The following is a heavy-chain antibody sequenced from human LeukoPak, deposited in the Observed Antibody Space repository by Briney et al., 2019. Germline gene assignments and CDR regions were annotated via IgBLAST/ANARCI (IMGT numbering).Heavy chain of an antibody. CDR1: GFTFDDYA. V-gene: IGHV3-9*01. CDR2: ISWNSGSI. Sequence: GGSLRLSCAASGFTFDDYAMHWVRQAPGKGLEWVSGISWNSGSIGYADSVKGRFTISRDNAKNSLYLQMNSLRAEDTAVYYCAKRYRSSWSSFDYWGQGTLVTVSS. J-gene: IGHJ4*02. CDR3: AKRYRSSWSSFDY. D-gene: IGHD6-13*01.